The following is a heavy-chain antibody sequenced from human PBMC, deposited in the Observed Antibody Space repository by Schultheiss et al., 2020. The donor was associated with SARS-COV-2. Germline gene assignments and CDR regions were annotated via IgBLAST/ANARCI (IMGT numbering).Heavy chain of an antibody. CDR2: IKQDGSEK. CDR3: ARDASFYYFDY. Sequence: GGSLRLSCAASGFTFSSYGMHWVRQAPGKGLEWVANIKQDGSEKYYVDSVKGRFTISRDNAKNSLYLQMNSLRAEDTAVYYCARDASFYYFDYWGQGTLVTVSS. CDR1: GFTFSSYG. V-gene: IGHV3-7*03. D-gene: IGHD3-3*01. J-gene: IGHJ4*02.